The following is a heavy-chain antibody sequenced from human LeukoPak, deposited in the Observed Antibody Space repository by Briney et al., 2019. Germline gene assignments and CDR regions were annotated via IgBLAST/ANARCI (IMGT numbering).Heavy chain of an antibody. Sequence: PGGSLRLSCAASGFTFSSYAMSWVRQAPGKGLEWVSAISGSGGSTYYADSVKGRFTISRDNSKNTLYLQMNSLRAEDTAVYYCAKVYKKFGELCSFDYWGQGTLVTVSS. CDR1: GFTFSSYA. D-gene: IGHD3-10*01. CDR2: ISGSGGST. J-gene: IGHJ4*02. CDR3: AKVYKKFGELCSFDY. V-gene: IGHV3-23*01.